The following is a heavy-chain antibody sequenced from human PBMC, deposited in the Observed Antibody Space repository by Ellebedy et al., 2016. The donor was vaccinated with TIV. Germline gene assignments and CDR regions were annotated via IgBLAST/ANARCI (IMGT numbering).Heavy chain of an antibody. J-gene: IGHJ3*02. CDR2: IYPDDSDT. CDR1: GYSFSNYW. D-gene: IGHD5-18*01. CDR3: ARGSVDTSMATNAFDI. Sequence: GESLKISCKGAGYSFSNYWIGWVRQMPGKGLEWMGLIYPDDSDTRYIPSFQGQVTISVDKSISTAYLQWSRLTASDTAIYYCARGSVDTSMATNAFDIWGQGTMVTVSS. V-gene: IGHV5-51*01.